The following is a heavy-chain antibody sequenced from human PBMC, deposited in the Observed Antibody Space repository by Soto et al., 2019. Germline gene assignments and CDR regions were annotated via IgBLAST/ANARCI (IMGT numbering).Heavy chain of an antibody. CDR1: GFTFSSYA. CDR3: AKDPPLLAVTTKEYFQH. V-gene: IGHV3-23*01. D-gene: IGHD4-17*01. CDR2: ISGSGGST. Sequence: EVQLLESGGGLVQPGGSLRLSCAASGFTFSSYAMSWVRQAPGKGLEWVSAISGSGGSTYYADSVKGRFTISRDNSKNTLYLQMNSLRAEDTAVYYCAKDPPLLAVTTKEYFQHWGQGTLVTVSS. J-gene: IGHJ1*01.